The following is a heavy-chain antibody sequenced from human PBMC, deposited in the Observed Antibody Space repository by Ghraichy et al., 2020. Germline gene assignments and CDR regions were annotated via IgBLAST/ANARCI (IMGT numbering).Heavy chain of an antibody. V-gene: IGHV3-7*01. D-gene: IGHD3-16*01. Sequence: GESLNISCAASGFAYNSYWMNWVRQAPGKGLEWVAYIKYDGSAEYYVDSVKGRFAISRDNAKNSLFLQMNSLRAEDTAVYYCARGWGRFAYWGQGTLVTVSS. J-gene: IGHJ4*02. CDR1: GFAYNSYW. CDR3: ARGWGRFAY. CDR2: IKYDGSAE.